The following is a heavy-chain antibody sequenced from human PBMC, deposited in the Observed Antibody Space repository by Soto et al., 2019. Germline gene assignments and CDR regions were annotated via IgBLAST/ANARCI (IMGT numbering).Heavy chain of an antibody. D-gene: IGHD3-16*01. CDR3: ARDESSAGPNGGLRYYMDV. V-gene: IGHV3-7*01. CDR1: GFTFSSYW. Sequence: GGSLRLSCAASGFTFSSYWMSWVRQAPGKGLEWVANIKQDGSEKYYVDSVKGRFTISRDNAKNSLYLQMNSLRAEDTAVYYCARDESSAGPNGGLRYYMDVWGKGTTVTVSS. CDR2: IKQDGSEK. J-gene: IGHJ6*03.